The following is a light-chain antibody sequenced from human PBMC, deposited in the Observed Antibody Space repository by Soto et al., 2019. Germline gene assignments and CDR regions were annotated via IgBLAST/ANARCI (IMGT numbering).Light chain of an antibody. CDR2: EGS. Sequence: QPASVSGSPGQSITISCTGTSSDVGSYNLVSWYQQHPGKAPKLMIYEGSKRPSGVSNRFSGSKSANTASLTISGLQAEDEADYYCCSYASSSTLVFGGGTKLTVL. CDR3: CSYASSSTLV. J-gene: IGLJ2*01. V-gene: IGLV2-23*01. CDR1: SSDVGSYNL.